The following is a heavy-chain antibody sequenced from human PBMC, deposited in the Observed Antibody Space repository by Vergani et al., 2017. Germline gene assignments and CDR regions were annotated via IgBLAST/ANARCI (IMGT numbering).Heavy chain of an antibody. CDR3: ARFIAAAGFDY. J-gene: IGHJ4*02. CDR2: IDWDDDK. Sequence: QITLKESGPALVKPTQTLTLTCTFSGFSLSTSGMRVSWIRQPPGKALEWLARIDWDDDKFYSISLKARLTISKDTSTNQVVLTMTNMDPVDTATYYCARFIAAAGFDYWGQGILVTVSS. CDR1: GFSLSTSGMR. V-gene: IGHV2-70*04. D-gene: IGHD6-13*01.